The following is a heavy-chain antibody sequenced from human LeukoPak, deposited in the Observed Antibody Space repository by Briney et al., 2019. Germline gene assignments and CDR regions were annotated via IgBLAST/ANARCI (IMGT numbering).Heavy chain of an antibody. D-gene: IGHD4-17*01. Sequence: GGSLRLSCAASGFTFSACSMNWVRQAPGKGLECVSSIRSSTTYIYYADSVMGRFTISRDNAKNTLYLQMNSLRAEDTAVYYCARGYDYGDYGVVEWGQGTLVTVSS. J-gene: IGHJ4*02. CDR2: IRSSTTYI. CDR1: GFTFSACS. V-gene: IGHV3-21*01. CDR3: ARGYDYGDYGVVE.